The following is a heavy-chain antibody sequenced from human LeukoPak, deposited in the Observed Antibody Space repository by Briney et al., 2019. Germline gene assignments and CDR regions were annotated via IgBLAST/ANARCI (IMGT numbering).Heavy chain of an antibody. CDR2: IQQNGIEK. CDR3: ARDRDGKDL. V-gene: IGHV3-7*03. Sequence: GGSVRLSCAASGFTFSDLWMSWVRQAPGKGLEWVANIQQNGIEKYSVEGRFTISRDNVNSLLYLRINSLRADDTAMYYCARDRDGKDLWGQGALVTVSS. J-gene: IGHJ5*02. D-gene: IGHD1-1*01. CDR1: GFTFSDLW.